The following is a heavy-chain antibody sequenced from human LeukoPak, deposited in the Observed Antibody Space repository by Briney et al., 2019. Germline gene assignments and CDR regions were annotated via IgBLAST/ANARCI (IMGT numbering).Heavy chain of an antibody. CDR3: ARGGSYTPPIDY. D-gene: IGHD2-15*01. J-gene: IGHJ4*02. Sequence: PSQTLSLTCTVSGGSISSGGYYWSWIRQPPGKGLEWIGYIYHSGSTYYNPSLKSRVTISVDRSKNQFSLKLSSVTAADTAVYYCARGGSYTPPIDYWGQGTLVTVSS. V-gene: IGHV4-30-2*01. CDR1: GGSISSGGYY. CDR2: IYHSGST.